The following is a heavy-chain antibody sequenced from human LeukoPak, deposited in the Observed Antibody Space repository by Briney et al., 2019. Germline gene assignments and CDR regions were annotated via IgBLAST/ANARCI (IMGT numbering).Heavy chain of an antibody. CDR3: TTGGRSRADS. CDR1: GFTFSTYA. J-gene: IGHJ4*02. Sequence: PGGSLRLSCAASGFTFSTYAMSWVRQAPGKGLVWVSRISSDGSTTSYAGSVKGRFTISRDNAKNTLYLQMNSLRAEDTAIYYCTTGGRSRADSWGQGTLVTVSS. D-gene: IGHD6-13*01. V-gene: IGHV3-74*01. CDR2: ISSDGSTT.